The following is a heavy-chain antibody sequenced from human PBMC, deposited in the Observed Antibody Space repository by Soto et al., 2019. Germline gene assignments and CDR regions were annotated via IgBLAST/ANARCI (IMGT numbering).Heavy chain of an antibody. J-gene: IGHJ4*02. Sequence: PGGSLRLSCAASGFTFSSYAMHWVRQAPGKGLEWVAVISYDGSNKYYADSVKGRFTISRDNSKNTLYLQMNSLRAEDTAVYYCARGRSAGMSTATDRRGHIDYWGQGTLVTVSS. CDR2: ISYDGSNK. CDR3: ARGRSAGMSTATDRRGHIDY. D-gene: IGHD5-18*01. CDR1: GFTFSSYA. V-gene: IGHV3-30-3*01.